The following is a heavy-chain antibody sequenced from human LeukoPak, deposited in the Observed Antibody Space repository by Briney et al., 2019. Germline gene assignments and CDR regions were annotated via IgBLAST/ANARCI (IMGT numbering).Heavy chain of an antibody. V-gene: IGHV1-69*06. CDR1: GGTFSSFA. CDR3: AKGSKSRTYSSSWYFDY. Sequence: ASVKVSCKTSGGTFSSFAITWVRQTPGQGLEWMGGIIPIFGTTNYAQKFQDRVTITADKSTSTAYMKLSSLRSEDTAVYYCAKGSKSRTYSSSWYFDYWGQGTLVTVSS. D-gene: IGHD6-13*01. J-gene: IGHJ4*02. CDR2: IIPIFGTT.